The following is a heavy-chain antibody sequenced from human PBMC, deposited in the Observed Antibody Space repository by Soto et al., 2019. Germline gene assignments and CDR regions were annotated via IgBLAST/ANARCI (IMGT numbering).Heavy chain of an antibody. CDR1: GGSVSSGSYY. CDR3: ARGDSSSSFFDY. CDR2: IYYSGST. V-gene: IGHV4-61*01. D-gene: IGHD6-6*01. Sequence: SETLSLTCTVSGGSVSSGSYYWSWIRQPPGKGLEWIGYIYYSGSTNYNPSLKSRVTISVDTSKNQFSLKLSSVTAADTAVYYCARGDSSSSFFDYWGQGTLVTVSS. J-gene: IGHJ4*02.